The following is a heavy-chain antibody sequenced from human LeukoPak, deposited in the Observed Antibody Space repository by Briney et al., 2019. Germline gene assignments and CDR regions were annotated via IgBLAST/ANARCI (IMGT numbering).Heavy chain of an antibody. J-gene: IGHJ4*02. CDR1: GDSLSSNSAA. CDR3: ARALRYSSGWALDY. Sequence: SQTLSLTCAISGDSLSSNSAAWIWIRQSPSRGLECLGRTYYRSKWYNDYAVSVKSRITINPDTSKNQFSLQLNSVTPEDTAVYYCARALRYSSGWALDYWGQGTLVTVSS. CDR2: TYYRSKWYN. V-gene: IGHV6-1*01. D-gene: IGHD6-19*01.